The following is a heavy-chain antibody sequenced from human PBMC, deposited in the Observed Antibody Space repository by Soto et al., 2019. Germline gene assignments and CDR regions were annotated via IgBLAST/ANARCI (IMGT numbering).Heavy chain of an antibody. Sequence: PGESLKISCQGSGYSFAGYWITWVRQKPGKGLELMGRIDPSDSQTYYSPSFRGHVTISVTKSITTVFLQWSSLRASDTAMYYCAGHIHDSDPGPNCQYYFDSWGQGTPVTASS. CDR3: AGHIHDSDPGPNCQYYFDS. V-gene: IGHV5-10-1*01. D-gene: IGHD1-1*01. CDR2: IDPSDSQT. CDR1: GYSFAGYW. J-gene: IGHJ4*02.